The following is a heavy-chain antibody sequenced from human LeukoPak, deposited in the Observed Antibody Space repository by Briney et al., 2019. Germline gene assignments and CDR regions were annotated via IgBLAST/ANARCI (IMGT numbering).Heavy chain of an antibody. J-gene: IGHJ4*02. CDR1: GGSISSYY. D-gene: IGHD6-19*01. Sequence: PSETLSLTCTVSGGSISSYYWSWIRQPPGKGLEWIGHIYYIGSTSYNPSLKSRVTISVDTSKNQFSLKLSSVTAADTAVYYCARFHSSGLDYWGQGTLVIVSS. CDR3: ARFHSSGLDY. V-gene: IGHV4-59*08. CDR2: IYYIGST.